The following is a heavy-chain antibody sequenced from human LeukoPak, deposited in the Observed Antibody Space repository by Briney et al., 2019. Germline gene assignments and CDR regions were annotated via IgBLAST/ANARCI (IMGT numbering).Heavy chain of an antibody. D-gene: IGHD3-10*01. CDR1: GFSFSSYA. CDR3: ARDRGGKYPFDY. CDR2: IRGSGGST. J-gene: IGHJ4*02. V-gene: IGHV3-23*01. Sequence: SGGSLRLSCAASGFSFSSYAMSWVRQAPGKGLEWVSAIRGSGGSTYYADSVKGRFTISRDNSKNTLYLQMNSLRAEDTAVYYCARDRGGKYPFDYWGQGTLVTVSS.